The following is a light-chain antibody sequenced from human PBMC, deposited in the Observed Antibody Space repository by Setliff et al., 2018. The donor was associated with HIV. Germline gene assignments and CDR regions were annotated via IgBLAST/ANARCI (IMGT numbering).Light chain of an antibody. J-gene: IGLJ1*01. CDR1: SSDVGSYKL. CDR3: CSYAGSGTLDV. Sequence: QSALTQPASVSGSPGQSITISCTGTSSDVGSYKLVSWYQQHPGKAPKVMIYEVTKRPSGVSNRFSGSKSANTASLTISGHQAEDEADYYCCSYAGSGTLDVFGTGTKVTVL. V-gene: IGLV2-23*02. CDR2: EVT.